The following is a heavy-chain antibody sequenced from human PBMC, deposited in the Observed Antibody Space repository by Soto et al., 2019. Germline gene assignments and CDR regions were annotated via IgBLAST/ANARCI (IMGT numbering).Heavy chain of an antibody. CDR2: IHGGGDYT. CDR1: GFTFSNYA. V-gene: IGHV3-23*01. D-gene: IGHD1-26*01. CDR3: VLIRGCGSYTHWNFDV. Sequence: EVQVLESGGGLVQPGGSLRLSCAASGFTFSNYAMSWVRQAPGKGLEWVSTIHGGGDYTHYTDSVKGRFTISRDNSGHPLFLQLSGLGAEDTAVYYCVLIRGCGSYTHWNFDVWGRGTLVTVSS. J-gene: IGHJ2*01.